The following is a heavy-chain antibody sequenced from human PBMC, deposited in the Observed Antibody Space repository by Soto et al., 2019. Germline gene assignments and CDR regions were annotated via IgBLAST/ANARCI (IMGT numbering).Heavy chain of an antibody. CDR3: AATVFGEYSHYALDV. CDR1: GDSITSVGSS. D-gene: IGHD3-3*01. CDR2: IYHTGTT. J-gene: IGHJ6*02. Sequence: SETLSRTCAVSGDSITSVGSSWSWIRQPPGKALEWIGYIYHTGTTYYTAALKSRVTISLDRSKNRISLSLNSFTAADTAVYYCAATVFGEYSHYALDVWGQGTTVT. V-gene: IGHV4-30-2*01.